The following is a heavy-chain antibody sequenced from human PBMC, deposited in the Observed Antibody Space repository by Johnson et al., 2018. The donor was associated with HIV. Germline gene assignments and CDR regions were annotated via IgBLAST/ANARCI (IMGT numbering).Heavy chain of an antibody. D-gene: IGHD3-16*01. CDR1: GFTFSSYG. Sequence: QVQLVESGGRVVQPGRSLRLSCATSGFTFSSYGMHWVRQAPGKGLEWVAVISFDGSTKYYAESVKGRFTISRDNSKNTLYLQMNSLRPEDTAVYYCAKPPSMGADAFDIWGQGTMVTVSS. CDR3: AKPPSMGADAFDI. V-gene: IGHV3-30*18. J-gene: IGHJ3*02. CDR2: ISFDGSTK.